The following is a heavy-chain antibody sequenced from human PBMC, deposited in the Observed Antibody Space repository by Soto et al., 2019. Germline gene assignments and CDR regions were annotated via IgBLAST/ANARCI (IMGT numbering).Heavy chain of an antibody. J-gene: IGHJ4*02. Sequence: PGGSLRLSCAASGFSLSDYAMAWVRQAPGKGLEWVSGISGSGDKTSYADSVKGRFTISRDTSKNTLYLQMNSLRAEDTAVYYCAKDSGVYFGYWGQGALVTVSS. D-gene: IGHD3-10*01. CDR1: GFSLSDYA. CDR3: AKDSGVYFGY. V-gene: IGHV3-23*01. CDR2: ISGSGDKT.